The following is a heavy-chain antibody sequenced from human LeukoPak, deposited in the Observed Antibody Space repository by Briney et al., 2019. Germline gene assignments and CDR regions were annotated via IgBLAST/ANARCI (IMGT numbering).Heavy chain of an antibody. J-gene: IGHJ4*02. CDR3: AKLSNEAPSHSGYNWNDVKSPNRKKPAHFDY. D-gene: IGHD1-20*01. CDR1: GFTFSSYA. CDR2: ISGSGGST. Sequence: PGGSLRLSCAASGFTFSSYAMSWVRQAPGKGLEWVSAISGSGGSTYYADSVKGRFTISRDNSKNTLYLQMNSLRAEDTAVYYCAKLSNEAPSHSGYNWNDVKSPNRKKPAHFDYWGQGTLVTVSS. V-gene: IGHV3-23*01.